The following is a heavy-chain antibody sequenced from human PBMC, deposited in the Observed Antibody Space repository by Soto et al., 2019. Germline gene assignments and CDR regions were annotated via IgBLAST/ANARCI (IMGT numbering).Heavy chain of an antibody. J-gene: IGHJ4*02. D-gene: IGHD3-16*02. CDR2: IYYSGST. Sequence: KASETLSLTCTVSGGSISSGGYYWSWIRQHPGKGLEWIGYIYYSGSTYYNPSLKSRVTISVDTSKNQFSLKLSSVTAADTAVYYCASANYYVWGSYRYAYADYWGQGTLVTVSS. CDR1: GGSISSGGYY. CDR3: ASANYYVWGSYRYAYADY. V-gene: IGHV4-31*03.